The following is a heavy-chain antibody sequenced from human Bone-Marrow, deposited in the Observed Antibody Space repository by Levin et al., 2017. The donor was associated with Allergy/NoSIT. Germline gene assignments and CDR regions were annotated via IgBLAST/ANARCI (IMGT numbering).Heavy chain of an antibody. Sequence: GESLKISYAVSGFSFSAYSMNWVRQAPGKGLEWLAYVDGHGTRIFYADSAKGRFTISRDNAQNSLYLQMNSLRAEDSGTYYCVRDLEGYRGVIRFDFWGQGTLVTVSS. D-gene: IGHD3-10*01. CDR1: GFSFSAYS. CDR3: VRDLEGYRGVIRFDF. J-gene: IGHJ4*02. V-gene: IGHV3-48*01. CDR2: VDGHGTRI.